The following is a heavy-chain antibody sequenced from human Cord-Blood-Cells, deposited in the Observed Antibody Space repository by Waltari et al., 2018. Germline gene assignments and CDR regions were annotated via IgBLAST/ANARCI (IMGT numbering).Heavy chain of an antibody. CDR2: INHSGST. V-gene: IGHV4-34*01. CDR3: AGHYGSGSYSNWFDP. Sequence: QVQLQQWGAGLLKPSETLSLTCAVYGGSFSGYYWSWIRQPPGKGLEWIGEINHSGSTNYHPSLNMRVTISVDTAKNQFSRKPSSVTAADTAVYYCAGHYGSGSYSNWFDPWGQGTLVTVSS. D-gene: IGHD3-10*01. CDR1: GGSFSGYY. J-gene: IGHJ5*02.